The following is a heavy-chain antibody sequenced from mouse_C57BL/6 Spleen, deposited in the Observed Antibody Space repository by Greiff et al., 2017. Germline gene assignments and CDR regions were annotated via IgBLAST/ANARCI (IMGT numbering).Heavy chain of an antibody. Sequence: EVKLKESGAELVRPGASVKLSCTASGFNIKDYYMHWVKQRPEQGLEWIGRIDPEDGDTEYAPKFQGKATMTADTSSNTAYLQLSSLTSEDTAVYYCRITTVDYAMDYWGQGTSVTVSS. CDR1: GFNIKDYY. D-gene: IGHD1-1*01. V-gene: IGHV14-1*01. CDR2: IDPEDGDT. CDR3: RITTVDYAMDY. J-gene: IGHJ4*01.